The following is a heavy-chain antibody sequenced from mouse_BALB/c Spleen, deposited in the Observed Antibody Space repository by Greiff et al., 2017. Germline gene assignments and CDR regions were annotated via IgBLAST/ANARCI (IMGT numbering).Heavy chain of an antibody. CDR1: GFSLTSYG. Sequence: QVQLQQSGPGLVQPSQSLSITCTVSGFSLTSYGVHWVRQSPGKGLEWLGVIWRGGSTDYNAAFISRLSISKDNSKSQVFFKMNSLQANDTAIYYCARNSDYGSSYPFAYWGQGTLVTVSA. CDR2: IWRGGST. V-gene: IGHV2-2*02. CDR3: ARNSDYGSSYPFAY. D-gene: IGHD1-1*01. J-gene: IGHJ3*01.